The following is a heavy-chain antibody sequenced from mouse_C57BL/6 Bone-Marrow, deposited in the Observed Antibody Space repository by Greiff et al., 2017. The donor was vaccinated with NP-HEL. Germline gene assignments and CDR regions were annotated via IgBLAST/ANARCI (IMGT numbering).Heavy chain of an antibody. CDR2: IYPGSGST. J-gene: IGHJ2*01. V-gene: IGHV1-55*01. Sequence: VQLQESGAELVKPGASVKMSCKASGYTFTSYWITWVKQRPGQGLEWIGDIYPGSGSTNYNEKFKSKATLTVDTSSSTAYMQLSSLTSEDSAVDDCARRPYYFDYWGQGTTLTVSS. CDR1: GYTFTSYW. CDR3: ARRPYYFDY.